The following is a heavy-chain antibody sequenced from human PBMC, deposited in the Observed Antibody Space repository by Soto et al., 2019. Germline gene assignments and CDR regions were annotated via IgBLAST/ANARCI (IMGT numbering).Heavy chain of an antibody. CDR2: IIPMFGTT. V-gene: IGHV1-69*06. CDR3: ARGVVPAAVATSHYYHYGVDV. Sequence: QVQLVQSGPEVKKPGSSVKVSCKTSGDTFKKFAISCVRQAPGQGPEWMGGIIPMFGTTKYTQKFQGSVTLTADKSTGTAYVELTSMMSKYTATYFCARGVVPAAVATSHYYHYGVDVWGQGDTVTVSS. CDR1: GDTFKKFA. D-gene: IGHD2-2*01. J-gene: IGHJ6*02.